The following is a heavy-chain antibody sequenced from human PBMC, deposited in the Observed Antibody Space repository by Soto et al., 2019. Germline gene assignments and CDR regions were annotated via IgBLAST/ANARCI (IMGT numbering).Heavy chain of an antibody. Sequence: SVKVSCKASGGTLSTNAISWVRQAPGQGLEWMGAIIPMFGSPKYAQKFQGSVTMTTDTSTSTAYMELRSLTSDDTAIYYCARDTYDTTGYPLDYWGQGTLVTVS. V-gene: IGHV1-69*05. CDR1: GGTLSTNA. CDR3: ARDTYDTTGYPLDY. J-gene: IGHJ4*02. D-gene: IGHD3-22*01. CDR2: IIPMFGSP.